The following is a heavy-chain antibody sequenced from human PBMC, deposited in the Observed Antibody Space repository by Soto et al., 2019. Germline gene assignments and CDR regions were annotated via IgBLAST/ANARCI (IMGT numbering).Heavy chain of an antibody. Sequence: QVQLVESGGGVVQPGRSLRLSCAASGFTFSSYAMHWVRQAPGKGLEWVAVISYDGSNKYYADSVKGRFTISRDNSKNTLYLQMNSLRAEDKDVYYCASSSGSYGDYWGQGTLVTVSS. CDR2: ISYDGSNK. J-gene: IGHJ4*02. CDR1: GFTFSSYA. V-gene: IGHV3-30-3*01. CDR3: ASSSGSYGDY. D-gene: IGHD1-26*01.